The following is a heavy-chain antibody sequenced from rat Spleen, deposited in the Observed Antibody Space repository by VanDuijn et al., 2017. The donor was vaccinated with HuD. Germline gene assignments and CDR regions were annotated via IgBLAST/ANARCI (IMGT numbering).Heavy chain of an antibody. J-gene: IGHJ4*01. Sequence: EVQLVESGGGLVQPGRSLKLSCVASGFTFNNYWMTWIRQAPGKGLEWVAYITNTGGSTYYPDSVKGRFTISRDNAQNTLYLQMDSLRSEDTATYYCTTGGTIAAISTGVMDAWGQGASVTVSS. CDR2: ITNTGGST. CDR3: TTGGTIAAISTGVMDA. CDR1: GFTFNNYW. D-gene: IGHD1-2*01. V-gene: IGHV5-31*01.